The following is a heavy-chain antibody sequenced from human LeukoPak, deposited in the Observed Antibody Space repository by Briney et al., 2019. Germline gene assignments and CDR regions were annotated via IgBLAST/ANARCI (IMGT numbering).Heavy chain of an antibody. J-gene: IGHJ4*02. CDR2: ISGSGGST. CDR3: AKDWDYYDSSGYYCGY. Sequence: GGSLRLSCAASGFTFSSYGTSWVRQAPGKGLEWVSAISGSGGSTYYADSVKGRFTISRDNSKNTLYLQMNSLRAEDTAVYYCAKDWDYYDSSGYYCGYWGQGTLVTASS. CDR1: GFTFSSYG. D-gene: IGHD3-22*01. V-gene: IGHV3-23*01.